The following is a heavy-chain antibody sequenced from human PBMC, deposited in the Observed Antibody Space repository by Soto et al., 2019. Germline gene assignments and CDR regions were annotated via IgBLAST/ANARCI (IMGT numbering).Heavy chain of an antibody. V-gene: IGHV3-53*01. CDR3: ARDRIEAAGTPRFNYYYGMDV. J-gene: IGHJ6*02. D-gene: IGHD6-13*01. CDR1: GFTVSSTY. CDR2: IYGGLTT. Sequence: PGGSLRLSCAASGFTVSSTYMTWVRQAPGKGLVWVSVIYGGLTTSYADSVKGRFTISRDNSKNTVFLQMNSLRGEDTAVYYCARDRIEAAGTPRFNYYYGMDVWGQGTTVTVSS.